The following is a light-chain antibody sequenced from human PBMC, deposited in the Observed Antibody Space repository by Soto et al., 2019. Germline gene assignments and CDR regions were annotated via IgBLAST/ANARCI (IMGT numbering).Light chain of an antibody. CDR1: PSVSYK. V-gene: IGKV3-15*01. CDR2: DAS. Sequence: EIVMTQSPATLSVSPGERATLSCRASPSVSYKLAWYQQKPGQTPRLLIYDASTRATGVPARFSGSGSGTEFTLTISSLQSEDFAVYYCQHDTTWPQTFGQGTRLDIK. J-gene: IGKJ5*01. CDR3: QHDTTWPQT.